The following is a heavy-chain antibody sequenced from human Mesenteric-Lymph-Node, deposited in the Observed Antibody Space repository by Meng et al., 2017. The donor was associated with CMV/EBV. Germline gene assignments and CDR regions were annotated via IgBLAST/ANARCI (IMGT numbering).Heavy chain of an antibody. Sequence: GESLKISCAASGFTFSSYGMHWVRQAPGKGLEWVSAISGSGGSTYYADSVKGRFTISRDNSKNTLYLQMNSLRAEDTAVYYCAKLPQTIVGALTGLTFDYWGQGTLVTVSS. CDR2: ISGSGGST. V-gene: IGHV3-23*01. CDR1: GFTFSSYG. J-gene: IGHJ4*02. D-gene: IGHD1-26*01. CDR3: AKLPQTIVGALTGLTFDY.